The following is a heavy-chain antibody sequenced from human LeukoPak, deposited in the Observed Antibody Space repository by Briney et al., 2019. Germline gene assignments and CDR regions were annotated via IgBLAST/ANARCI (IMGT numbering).Heavy chain of an antibody. V-gene: IGHV3-74*01. J-gene: IGHJ4*02. CDR3: AKRDYYDSSGYAPLFDH. CDR2: INSDGSST. Sequence: GGSLRLSCAASGFTFSSYWMHWVRQAPGKGLVWVSRINSDGSSTSYADSVKGRFTISRDNAKNTLYLQMNSLRGEDTAVYFCAKRDYYDSSGYAPLFDHWGQGTLATVSP. D-gene: IGHD3-22*01. CDR1: GFTFSSYW.